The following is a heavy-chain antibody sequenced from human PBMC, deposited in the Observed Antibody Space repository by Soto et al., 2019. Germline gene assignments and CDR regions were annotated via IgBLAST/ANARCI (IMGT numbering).Heavy chain of an antibody. V-gene: IGHV3-49*04. J-gene: IGHJ6*02. CDR2: IRSKTYGGST. Sequence: GGSLRLSCTASGFTFGDYAMSWVRQAPGKGLEWVCFIRSKTYGGSTEYAASVKGRFIISRDDSKSIAYLQMESLKTEDTAVYYCSRFRIGEWLLGDKSYYHGLDVWGQGTTVTVSS. CDR1: GFTFGDYA. CDR3: SRFRIGEWLLGDKSYYHGLDV. D-gene: IGHD3-3*01.